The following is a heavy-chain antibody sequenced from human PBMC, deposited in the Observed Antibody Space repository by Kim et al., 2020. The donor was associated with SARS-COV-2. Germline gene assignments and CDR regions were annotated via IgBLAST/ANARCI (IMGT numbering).Heavy chain of an antibody. CDR3: ARRGWYADI. J-gene: IGHJ2*01. D-gene: IGHD2-15*01. V-gene: IGHV4-59*08. Sequence: SETLSLTCTVSGGSISTGHWSWIRQRPAEGLEWIGYISNSGSTHSNPSLRSRVTISVDTSKNQFSLMLTSVTAADTAVYYCARRGWYADIWGRGTLVTVSS. CDR1: GGSISTGH. CDR2: ISNSGST.